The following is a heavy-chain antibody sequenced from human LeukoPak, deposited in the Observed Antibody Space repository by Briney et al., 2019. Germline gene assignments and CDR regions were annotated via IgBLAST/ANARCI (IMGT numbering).Heavy chain of an antibody. D-gene: IGHD5-18*01. CDR1: GGSTSNYF. CDR3: ARDSPAGYSPGQEHYFYYIDV. J-gene: IGHJ6*03. CDR2: IHTSGST. V-gene: IGHV4-4*07. Sequence: SETLSLTCTVSGGSTSNYFCTWLRQSAGKGLEWIGRIHTSGSTNYNPSLKSRVSMSVDTSENQVSLKLTSVTAADTAVYFCARDSPAGYSPGQEHYFYYIDVWGKGTTVTVSS.